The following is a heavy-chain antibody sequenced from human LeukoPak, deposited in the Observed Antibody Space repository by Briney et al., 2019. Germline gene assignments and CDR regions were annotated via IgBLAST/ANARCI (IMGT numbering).Heavy chain of an antibody. J-gene: IGHJ4*02. V-gene: IGHV3-23*01. D-gene: IGHD6-13*01. Sequence: GGSLRLSCAASGCTFSRSAMTWVGQTPGKGLDWVSSISSSGNTYYSDSVKGRFTISRDNSKTMLYLQMNSLRAEDTAVYYCVKGRISEDGLDFWGQGTLVTVSS. CDR2: ISSSGNT. CDR1: GCTFSRSA. CDR3: VKGRISEDGLDF.